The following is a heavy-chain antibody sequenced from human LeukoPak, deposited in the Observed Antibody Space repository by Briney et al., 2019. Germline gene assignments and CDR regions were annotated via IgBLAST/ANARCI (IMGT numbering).Heavy chain of an antibody. V-gene: IGHV4-39*07. CDR3: ARHPVTTVTQLSFIDY. D-gene: IGHD4-17*01. J-gene: IGHJ4*02. CDR1: GDSISSSSYY. CDR2: IYYNGAT. Sequence: SETLSLTCTVSGDSISSSSYYWGWVRQPPGKGLEWIGTIYYNGATQYNPSLRTRVTMSVDTSQNQFSLKLTSVTAADTAVYYCARHPVTTVTQLSFIDYWGQGTLVTVSS.